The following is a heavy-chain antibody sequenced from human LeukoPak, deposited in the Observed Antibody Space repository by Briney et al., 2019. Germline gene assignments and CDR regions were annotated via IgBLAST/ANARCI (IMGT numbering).Heavy chain of an antibody. V-gene: IGHV3-30*03. Sequence: GGSLRLSCAASGFTFSSYGMHWVRQAPGKGLEWVAVISYDGSNKYYADSVKGRFTISRDNSKNTLYLQMNSLRAEDTAVYYCARGLDYLEGYSRGWYSVNFDYWGQGTLVTVSS. CDR2: ISYDGSNK. CDR1: GFTFSSYG. D-gene: IGHD6-19*01. J-gene: IGHJ4*02. CDR3: ARGLDYLEGYSRGWYSVNFDY.